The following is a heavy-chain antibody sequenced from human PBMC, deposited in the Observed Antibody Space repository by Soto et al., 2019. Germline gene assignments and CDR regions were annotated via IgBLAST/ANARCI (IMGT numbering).Heavy chain of an antibody. Sequence: GASVKVSCKASGYTFTSYDINWVRQATGQGLEWMGWMSPNSGNTGFAQKFQGRVTMTRDTSISTAYMELSSLRSEDTAVYYCARQWELSGYYYGMDVWGQGTTFTVSS. CDR3: ARQWELSGYYYGMDV. D-gene: IGHD1-26*01. V-gene: IGHV1-8*01. J-gene: IGHJ6*02. CDR1: GYTFTSYD. CDR2: MSPNSGNT.